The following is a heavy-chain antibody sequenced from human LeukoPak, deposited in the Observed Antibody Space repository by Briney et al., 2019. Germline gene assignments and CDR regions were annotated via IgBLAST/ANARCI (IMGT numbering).Heavy chain of an antibody. D-gene: IGHD3-22*01. CDR3: AREWDSSGYFSN. CDR2: IYSGGST. CDR1: GFTVSSNY. Sequence: PGGSLRLSCAASGFTVSSNYMSWVRQAPGKGLEWVSVIYSGGSTYYADSVKGRFTISRDNSKNTLYLQMNSLRAEDPAVYYCAREWDSSGYFSNWGQGTLVTVSS. V-gene: IGHV3-53*01. J-gene: IGHJ4*02.